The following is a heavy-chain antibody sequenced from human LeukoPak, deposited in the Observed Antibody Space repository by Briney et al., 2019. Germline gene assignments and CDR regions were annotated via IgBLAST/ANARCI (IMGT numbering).Heavy chain of an antibody. V-gene: IGHV4-61*02. D-gene: IGHD3-10*01. CDR2: IFTSGST. CDR3: ARLSMVRGVIIGVYYYMDV. J-gene: IGHJ6*03. CDR1: GGSISSGSYY. Sequence: PSETLSLTCTVSGGSISSGSYYWSWIRQPAGKGLEWIGRIFTSGSTKYNPSLKSRVTISVDTSKNQFSLKLSSVTAADTAVYYCARLSMVRGVIIGVYYYMDVWGKGTTVTISS.